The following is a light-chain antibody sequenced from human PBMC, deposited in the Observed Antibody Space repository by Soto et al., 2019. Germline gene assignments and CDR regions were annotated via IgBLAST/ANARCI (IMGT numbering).Light chain of an antibody. V-gene: IGKV3-20*01. J-gene: IGKJ2*01. CDR3: QHYGSSPYT. CDR1: QSVSSSY. Sequence: EIAVTQSPGTLSLSTGERATLSCRASQSVSSSYLAWYQQKPGQAPRLLIYGASSRATGIPDRFSRSGSGTDFTLTVSRLEPEECAGSSCQHYGSSPYTFGQGTKLEI. CDR2: GAS.